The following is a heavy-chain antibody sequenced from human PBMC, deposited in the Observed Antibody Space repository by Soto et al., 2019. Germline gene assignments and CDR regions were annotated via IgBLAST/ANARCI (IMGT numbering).Heavy chain of an antibody. D-gene: IGHD2-15*01. CDR3: ARWVVANWFDP. V-gene: IGHV4-31*03. J-gene: IGHJ5*02. CDR1: GGSISSGGYY. Sequence: PSETLSLTCTVSGGSISSGGYYWSWIRQHPGKGLEWIGYIYYSGSTYYNPSLKSRVTISVDTSKNQFSLKLSSVTAADTAVYYCARWVVANWFDPRGQGTLVTVSS. CDR2: IYYSGST.